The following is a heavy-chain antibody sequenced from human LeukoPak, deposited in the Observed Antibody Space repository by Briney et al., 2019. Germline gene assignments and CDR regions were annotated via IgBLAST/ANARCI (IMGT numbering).Heavy chain of an antibody. V-gene: IGHV4-4*07. CDR3: ATRTSIAAADNWFDP. D-gene: IGHD6-13*01. Sequence: SETLSLTCTVSGGSISSYYWSWIRQPAGKGLEWIGRIYISGSTNYNPSLKSRVTISVDTSKNQFSLKLSSVTAADTAVYYCATRTSIAAADNWFDPWGQGTLVTVSS. CDR1: GGSISSYY. CDR2: IYISGST. J-gene: IGHJ5*02.